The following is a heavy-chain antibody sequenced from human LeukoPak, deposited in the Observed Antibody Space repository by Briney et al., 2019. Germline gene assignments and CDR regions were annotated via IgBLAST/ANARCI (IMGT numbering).Heavy chain of an antibody. CDR1: GFTFSSYS. D-gene: IGHD1-26*01. CDR2: IGTSNSRT. Sequence: GGSLRLSCAASGFTFSSYSMNWVRQAPGKGLEWVSYIGTSNSRTYYADSVKGRFTNSRDNSKNTLYLQMNSLGAEDTAVYYCAKTMGAIDHDYWGQGTLVTVSS. J-gene: IGHJ4*02. CDR3: AKTMGAIDHDY. V-gene: IGHV3-48*01.